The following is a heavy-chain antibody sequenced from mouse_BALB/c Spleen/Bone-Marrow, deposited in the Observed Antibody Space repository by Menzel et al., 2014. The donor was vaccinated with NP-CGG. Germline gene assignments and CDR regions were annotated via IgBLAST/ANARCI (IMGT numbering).Heavy chain of an antibody. V-gene: IGHV4-1*02. CDR3: ARLTYYGLTDY. CDR1: GFDFSRYR. J-gene: IGHJ2*01. D-gene: IGHD1-2*01. CDR2: INPESSTI. Sequence: EVKLQESGGGLVQPGGSLKLSCTASGFDFSRYRMSWVRQAPGKGLQWIGEINPESSTINYSPSLKDKFIISRDNAKNTLYLQMSKVRSEDTALYYCARLTYYGLTDYWGQGTTLTVSS.